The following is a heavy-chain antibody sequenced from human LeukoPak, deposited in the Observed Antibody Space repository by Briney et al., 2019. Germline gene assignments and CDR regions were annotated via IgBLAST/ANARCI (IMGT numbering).Heavy chain of an antibody. J-gene: IGHJ4*02. D-gene: IGHD5-24*01. CDR1: GFIVSNYE. V-gene: IGHV3-48*03. CDR2: IASDHTT. Sequence: AGGSLRLSCAASGFIVSNYEMNWVRQAPGKGLEWVSFIASDHTTYYADSVKGRFTISRDNAKNSLYLQMNSLRAEDTAVYYCARDRWPNLPFDYWGQGTLVTVSS. CDR3: ARDRWPNLPFDY.